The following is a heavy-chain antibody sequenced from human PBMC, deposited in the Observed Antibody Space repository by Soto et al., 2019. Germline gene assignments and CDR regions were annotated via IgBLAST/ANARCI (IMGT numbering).Heavy chain of an antibody. V-gene: IGHV3-21*04. J-gene: IGHJ4*02. CDR2: ISSGSSYI. Sequence: GGSLRLSCAASGFTFNTYSMNWVRQAPGKGLEWVSSISSGSSYIYYADSVRGRFTVSRDNAKNTLYLQMNSLRAEDTAVYYCAPPQAAGGGYWGQGTLVTVS. CDR1: GFTFNTYS. CDR3: APPQAAGGGY. D-gene: IGHD6-25*01.